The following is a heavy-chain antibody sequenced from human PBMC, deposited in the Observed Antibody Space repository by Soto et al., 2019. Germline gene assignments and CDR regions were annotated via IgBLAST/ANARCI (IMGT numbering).Heavy chain of an antibody. V-gene: IGHV3-48*03. D-gene: IGHD6-19*01. J-gene: IGHJ6*02. CDR3: ARASPRDASGWYLYYYYGMDV. CDR2: ISSSGSTI. CDR1: GFTFSSYE. Sequence: SGGSLRLSCAASGFTFSSYEMNWVRQAPGKGLEWVSYISSSGSTIYYADSVKGRFTISRDNAKNSLYLQMNSLRAEDTAVYYCARASPRDASGWYLYYYYGMDVWGQGTTVTVSS.